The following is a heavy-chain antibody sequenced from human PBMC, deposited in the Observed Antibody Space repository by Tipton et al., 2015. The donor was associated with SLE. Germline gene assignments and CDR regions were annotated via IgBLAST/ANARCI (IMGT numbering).Heavy chain of an antibody. Sequence: SLRLSCAASGFSLDDYAMSWVRQAPGKGLEWVSGISWNGGSTGYADSVKGRFTISRDNAKNSLYLQMNTLRAEDTAVYFCMTDPNWEGQAFAIWGQGTMVNVSS. CDR1: GFSLDDYA. V-gene: IGHV3-20*04. CDR3: MTDPNWEGQAFAI. J-gene: IGHJ3*02. D-gene: IGHD1-1*01. CDR2: ISWNGGST.